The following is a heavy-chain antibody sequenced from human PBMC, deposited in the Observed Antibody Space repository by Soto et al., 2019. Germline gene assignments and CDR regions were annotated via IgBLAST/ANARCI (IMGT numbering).Heavy chain of an antibody. CDR3: ARVPGYCSSTSCYNGPLFDP. CDR1: GFTVSSNY. Sequence: GGSLRLSCAASGFTVSSNYMSWVRQAPGKGLEWVSVIYSGGSTYYADSVKGRFTISRHNSKNTLYLQMNSLRAEDTAVYYCARVPGYCSSTSCYNGPLFDPWGQGTLVTVSS. D-gene: IGHD2-2*02. V-gene: IGHV3-53*04. J-gene: IGHJ5*02. CDR2: IYSGGST.